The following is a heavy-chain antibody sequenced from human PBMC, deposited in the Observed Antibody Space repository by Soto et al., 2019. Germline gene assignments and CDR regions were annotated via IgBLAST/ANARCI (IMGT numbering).Heavy chain of an antibody. J-gene: IGHJ6*02. CDR3: ARDSPLGDYDYGMDV. V-gene: IGHV3-53*01. CDR1: GFTVSSNY. CDR2: IYSGGST. Sequence: GSLRLSCAASGFTVSSNYMSWVRQAPGKGLEWVSVIYSGGSTYYADSVKGRFTISRDNSKNTLYLQMNSLRAEDTAVYYCARDSPLGDYDYGMDVWGQGTTVTVSS.